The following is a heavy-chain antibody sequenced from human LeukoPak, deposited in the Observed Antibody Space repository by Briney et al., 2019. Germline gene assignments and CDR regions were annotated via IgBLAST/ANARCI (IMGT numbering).Heavy chain of an antibody. D-gene: IGHD3-22*01. CDR3: ARGGHYDSSGSPFDY. V-gene: IGHV4-59*01. J-gene: IGHJ4*02. CDR2: IDYSGST. CDR1: GGSISSYY. Sequence: SETLSLICTVSGGSISSYYWSWIRQPPGKGPEWIGFIDYSGSTNYNPSLKSRVTISVDTSKNHFSLRLSSVTAADTAAYYCARGGHYDSSGSPFDYWGQGTLVTVSS.